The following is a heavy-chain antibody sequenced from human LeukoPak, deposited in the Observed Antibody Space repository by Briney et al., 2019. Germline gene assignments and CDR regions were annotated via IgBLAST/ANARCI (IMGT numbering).Heavy chain of an antibody. CDR3: ARDVRIAVAGPDY. Sequence: GAPVKVSCKASGYTFTGYYTHWVRQAPGQGLEWMGWINPNSGGTNYAQKFQGRVTMTRDTSISTAYMELSRLRSDDTAVYYCARDVRIAVAGPDYWGQGTLVTVSS. V-gene: IGHV1-2*02. CDR2: INPNSGGT. CDR1: GYTFTGYY. J-gene: IGHJ4*02. D-gene: IGHD6-19*01.